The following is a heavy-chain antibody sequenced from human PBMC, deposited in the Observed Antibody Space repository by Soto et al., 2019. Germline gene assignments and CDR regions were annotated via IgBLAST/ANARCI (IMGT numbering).Heavy chain of an antibody. D-gene: IGHD2-15*01. J-gene: IGHJ4*02. CDR3: ARKALGGILDYFDS. Sequence: SETLSLTCTVSGGSISTSAFYWGWIRQPPGKGLEWIGSIFYDGRSCYSPSLQSRVTISVDTSKNQVSLRLTSVTAADTAVYYCARKALGGILDYFDSWGQGTLVTVSS. V-gene: IGHV4-39*01. CDR1: GGSISTSAFY. CDR2: IFYDGRS.